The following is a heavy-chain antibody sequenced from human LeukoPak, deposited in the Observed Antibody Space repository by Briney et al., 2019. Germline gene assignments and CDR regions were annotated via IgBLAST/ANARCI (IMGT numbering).Heavy chain of an antibody. CDR1: GFTFGDYA. Sequence: GGSLRLSCTASGFTFGDYAMSWVRQAPGKGLEWVGFIRSKAYGGTTEYAASVKGRFAISRDDSKSIAYLQMNSLKTEDTAVYYCTSRGDCGDDFFDYWGQGTLVTVSS. CDR3: TSRGDCGDDFFDY. CDR2: IRSKAYGGTT. J-gene: IGHJ4*02. D-gene: IGHD4-17*01. V-gene: IGHV3-49*04.